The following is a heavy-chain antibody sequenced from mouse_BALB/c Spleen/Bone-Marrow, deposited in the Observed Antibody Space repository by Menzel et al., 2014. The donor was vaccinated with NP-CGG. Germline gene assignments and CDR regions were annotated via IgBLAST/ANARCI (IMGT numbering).Heavy chain of an antibody. J-gene: IGHJ3*01. D-gene: IGHD2-14*01. CDR1: GFTFSSYA. Sequence: EVKLVESGGGLVKPGGYLKLSCAASGFTFSSYAMSWVRQTPEKRLEWVATISSGCSYTYYPDSVKGRFTISRDNAKNTLYLQMSSLRSEDTAMYYCARHREVRPFAYWGQGTLVTVSA. V-gene: IGHV5-9-3*01. CDR2: ISSGCSYT. CDR3: ARHREVRPFAY.